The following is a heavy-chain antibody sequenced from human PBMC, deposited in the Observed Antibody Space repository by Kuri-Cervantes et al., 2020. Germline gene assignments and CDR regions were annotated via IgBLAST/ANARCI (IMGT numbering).Heavy chain of an antibody. J-gene: IGHJ5*02. V-gene: IGHV3-23*01. Sequence: GGSLRLSCVVSGFPISDHYIDWVRQAPGKGLEWVSAISGSGGSTYYADSVKGRFTISRDNSKNTLYLQMNSLRAEDTAVYYCAKFPPGWFDPWGQGTLVTVSS. CDR2: ISGSGGST. CDR3: AKFPPGWFDP. CDR1: GFPISDHY.